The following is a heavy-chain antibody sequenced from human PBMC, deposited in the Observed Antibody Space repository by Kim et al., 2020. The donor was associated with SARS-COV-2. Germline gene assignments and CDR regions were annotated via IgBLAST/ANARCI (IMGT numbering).Heavy chain of an antibody. D-gene: IGHD3-22*01. CDR2: ISYDGSNK. V-gene: IGHV3-30*04. Sequence: GGSLRLSCAASGFTFSSYAMHWVRQAPGKGLEWVAVISYDGSNKYYADSVKGRFTISRDNSKNTLYLQMNSLRAEDTAVYYCARDRFGDYDSSGPNWFDPWGQGTLVTVSS. CDR3: ARDRFGDYDSSGPNWFDP. CDR1: GFTFSSYA. J-gene: IGHJ5*02.